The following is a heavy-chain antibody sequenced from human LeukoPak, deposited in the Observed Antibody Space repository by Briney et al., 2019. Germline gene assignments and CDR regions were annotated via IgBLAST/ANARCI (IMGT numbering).Heavy chain of an antibody. D-gene: IGHD6-19*01. CDR2: ISGSGGST. V-gene: IGHV3-23*01. CDR1: GFTFSSYA. CDR3: AKDSSGWPYGPDY. J-gene: IGHJ4*02. Sequence: GGSLRLSCAASGFTFSSYAMSWVRQAPGKGLEWVSAISGSGGSTYYADSVKGRFTISRDNSKNTLYLQMSSLRAEDTAVYYCAKDSSGWPYGPDYWGQGTLVTVSS.